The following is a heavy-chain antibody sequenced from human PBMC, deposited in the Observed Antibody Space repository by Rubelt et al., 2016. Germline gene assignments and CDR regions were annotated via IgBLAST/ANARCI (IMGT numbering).Heavy chain of an antibody. CDR3: ARGMDHFETSSYYDS. J-gene: IGHJ5*01. CDR1: GFTFSRSH. CDR2: MSYDGGTA. Sequence: AASGFTFSRSHVHWLRQAPGKGPEWVAFMSYDGGTAYYADSVKGRFTISSDNSRNTLYLQMNRLGPEDTAVYFCARGMDHFETSSYYDSWGQGTLVTVSS. V-gene: IGHV3-30*04. D-gene: IGHD3-10*01.